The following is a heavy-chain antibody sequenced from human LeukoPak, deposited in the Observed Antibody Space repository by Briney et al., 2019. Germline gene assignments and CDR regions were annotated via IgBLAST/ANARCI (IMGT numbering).Heavy chain of an antibody. Sequence: GGSLRLSCEGSGFAFSRHGMHWGGQAPGKGLEWVAVISNEGNYKYYGDSVKGRFAISRDNFKNTTYLQMNYLRTEDTAVYFCTKGGHYLFDYGGQGALVTVSS. CDR3: TKGGHYLFDY. J-gene: IGHJ4*02. D-gene: IGHD3-10*01. V-gene: IGHV3-30*18. CDR1: GFAFSRHG. CDR2: ISNEGNYK.